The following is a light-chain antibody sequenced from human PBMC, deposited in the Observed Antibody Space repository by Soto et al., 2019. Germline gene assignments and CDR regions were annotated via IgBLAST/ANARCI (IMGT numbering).Light chain of an antibody. J-gene: IGKJ5*01. CDR1: QSFSSN. CDR3: QQYHIWPRT. CDR2: GAS. V-gene: IGKV3-15*01. Sequence: EIGLAEYPASLCWSPGDKDTLSCMASQSFSSNLAWYQQKPGQAPRLLIYGASTRATGVPARFSGSGSGTEFTLTISSLQSEHFAVYCCQQYHIWPRTFRQATRLEIK.